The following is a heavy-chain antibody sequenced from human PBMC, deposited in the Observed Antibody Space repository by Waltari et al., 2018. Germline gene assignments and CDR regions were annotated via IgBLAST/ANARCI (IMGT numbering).Heavy chain of an antibody. J-gene: IGHJ4*02. CDR1: GDSVTDFF. CDR3: VTDRKSRIRGWSPMDY. Sequence: EIKVLQSGAEVKKRGATVKIYCRADGDSVTDFFLNWVRQSPGKGLEWMGRVDPEHGEKIFAEELVARATIVTDTSTDTSSLELTSLRFDDTAVYYCVTDRKSRIRGWSPMDYWGQGTQVTVSS. CDR2: VDPEHGEK. V-gene: IGHV1-69-2*01. D-gene: IGHD2-15*01.